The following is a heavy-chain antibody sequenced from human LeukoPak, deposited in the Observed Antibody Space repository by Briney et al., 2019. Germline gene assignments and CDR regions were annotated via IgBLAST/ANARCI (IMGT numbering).Heavy chain of an antibody. J-gene: IGHJ4*02. Sequence: GGSLRLSCAASGFSFTDYSMNWVRQAPGKGLEWLSYIGPSGSPIHYADSVKGRFTTSTDSAQNSLYLQMNSLRDEDAALYYCVRDRYYSFDYWGQGTVVTVSS. CDR3: VRDRYYSFDY. D-gene: IGHD1-26*01. CDR2: IGPSGSPI. CDR1: GFSFTDYS. V-gene: IGHV3-48*02.